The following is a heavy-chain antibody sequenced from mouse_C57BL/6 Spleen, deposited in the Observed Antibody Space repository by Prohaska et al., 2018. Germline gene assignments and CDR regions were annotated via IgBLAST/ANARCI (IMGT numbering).Heavy chain of an antibody. CDR3: MRYGSYWYFDV. CDR1: GFTISRCL. V-gene: IGHV11-2*01. D-gene: IGHD4-1*01. CDR2: ISSDGSAI. J-gene: IGHJ1*03. Sequence: QQGGWRGLSCDGSGFTISRCLMTWVRHTLWKTLAWVGCISSDGSAINYEPSIKDLFTIFRDNDKSTLYLQMSNVRSEDTATYFCMRYGSYWYFDVWGTGTTVTVSS.